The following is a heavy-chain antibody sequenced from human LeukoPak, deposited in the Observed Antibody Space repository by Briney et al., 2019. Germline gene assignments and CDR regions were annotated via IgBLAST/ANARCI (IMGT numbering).Heavy chain of an antibody. CDR1: GASFSGYY. D-gene: IGHD3-10*01. Sequence: PSETLSLTCAVYGASFSGYYWSWIRQPPGKGLEWLGEINHSGSTNYNPSLKSRVTISVDTSKNQFSLKLSSVTATDTAVYYCARAPPRDYGSGSCIRGVDYWGQGTLVTVSS. CDR3: ARAPPRDYGSGSCIRGVDY. J-gene: IGHJ4*02. CDR2: INHSGST. V-gene: IGHV4-34*01.